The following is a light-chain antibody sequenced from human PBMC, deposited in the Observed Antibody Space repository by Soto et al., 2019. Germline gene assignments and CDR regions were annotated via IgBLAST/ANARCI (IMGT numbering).Light chain of an antibody. J-gene: IGKJ1*01. V-gene: IGKV3-20*01. CDR2: GAS. Sequence: EIVLTQSPGTLSLSPGERATLSCRASQSVSSSYLAWYQQKPGQAPRLLIYGASSRATGIPDRFSGSGSGTDFTLTISRREPEDFAVYYCQQFRAFGQGTKVDIK. CDR1: QSVSSSY. CDR3: QQFRA.